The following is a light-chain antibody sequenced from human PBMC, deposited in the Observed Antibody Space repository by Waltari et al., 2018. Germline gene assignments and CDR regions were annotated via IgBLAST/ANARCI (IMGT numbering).Light chain of an antibody. CDR1: RGSIASHS. CDR3: QSYDRSNQV. Sequence: NFMLTQPHSVSESPGKTVTISCTRSRGSIASHSLQWYQQRPGSSPTAVIYKDNQRPSGVPDRFSGSIDSSSNSASLTISGLKTDDEADYYCQSYDRSNQVFGGGTKLTVL. J-gene: IGLJ2*01. V-gene: IGLV6-57*01. CDR2: KDN.